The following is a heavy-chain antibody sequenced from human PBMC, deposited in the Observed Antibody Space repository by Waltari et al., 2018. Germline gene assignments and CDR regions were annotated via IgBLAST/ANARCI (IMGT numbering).Heavy chain of an antibody. V-gene: IGHV1-2*02. J-gene: IGHJ4*02. CDR2: INPNSGGT. CDR3: AREVRNSYGSLVY. D-gene: IGHD5-18*01. Sequence: QVQLVQSGAEVKKPGASVKVSCKASGYTFNDYYMYWVRQAPGQGLEWMGWINPNSGGTKYAQKFQGRVTMTRDPSISTVYMDLSRLRFDDTADYYCAREVRNSYGSLVYWGQGTLVTVSS. CDR1: GYTFNDYY.